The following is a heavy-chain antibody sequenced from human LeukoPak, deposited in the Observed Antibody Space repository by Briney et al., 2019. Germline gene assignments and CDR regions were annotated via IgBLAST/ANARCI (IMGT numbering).Heavy chain of an antibody. V-gene: IGHV3-21*01. CDR3: ARGRIVGYYMDV. D-gene: IGHD1-26*01. Sequence: GGSLRLSCAASGFTFSSYNMNWVRQAPGTGLEWVSYISSSSSYIYYADSVKGRFTISRDNAKNSLYLQMNSLRAEDTAVYYCARGRIVGYYMDVWGKGTTVTVSS. CDR2: ISSSSSYI. J-gene: IGHJ6*03. CDR1: GFTFSSYN.